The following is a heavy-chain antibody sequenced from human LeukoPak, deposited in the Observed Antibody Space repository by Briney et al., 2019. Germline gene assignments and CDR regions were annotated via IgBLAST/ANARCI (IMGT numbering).Heavy chain of an antibody. CDR2: IIPMFGIA. V-gene: IGHV1-69*13. Sequence: SVKVSCKASGGTFSRYAISWVRQAPGQGLEWMGGIIPMFGIANYAQKFQGRVTITADESTSTAYMQLSSLRSEDTAVYYCARDRPYTGGWRGFDYWGQGTLVTVSS. CDR3: ARDRPYTGGWRGFDY. D-gene: IGHD6-19*01. J-gene: IGHJ4*02. CDR1: GGTFSRYA.